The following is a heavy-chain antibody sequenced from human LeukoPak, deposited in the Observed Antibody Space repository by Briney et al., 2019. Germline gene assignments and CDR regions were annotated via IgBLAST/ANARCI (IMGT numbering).Heavy chain of an antibody. CDR1: GYSISSGYY. J-gene: IGHJ4*02. V-gene: IGHV4-38-2*02. Sequence: SETLSLTCTVSGYSISSGYYWGWIRQPPGKGLEWIGSIYHSGSTYYNPSLKSRVTISVDTSKNQFSLKLSSVTAADTAVYYSARALSGYDVDYWGQGTLGTVSS. CDR2: IYHSGST. D-gene: IGHD5-12*01. CDR3: ARALSGYDVDY.